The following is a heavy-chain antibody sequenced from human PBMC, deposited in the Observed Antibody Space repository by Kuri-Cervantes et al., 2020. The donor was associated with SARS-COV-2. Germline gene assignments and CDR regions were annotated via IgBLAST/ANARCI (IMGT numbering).Heavy chain of an antibody. D-gene: IGHD3-9*01. V-gene: IGHV2-70*12. CDR3: AHSRADILTGLNWFDP. Sequence: SGPTLVKPTPTLTLTCTFSGFSLTTGGMCVNWMRQPPGKALEWLARIDWDDDKYYSTSLKTRLTIYRDTSKNQVVLTMTNMDPVDTATYYCAHSRADILTGLNWFDPWGQGTLVTVSS. J-gene: IGHJ5*02. CDR1: GFSLTTGGMC. CDR2: IDWDDDK.